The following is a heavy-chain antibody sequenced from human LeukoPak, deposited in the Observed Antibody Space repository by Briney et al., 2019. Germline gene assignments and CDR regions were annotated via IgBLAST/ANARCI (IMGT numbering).Heavy chain of an antibody. J-gene: IGHJ4*02. D-gene: IGHD5-12*01. CDR2: IIPIFGTA. Sequence: ASVKVSCKASGGTFSSYAISWVRQAPGQGLEWMGGIIPIFGTANYAQKFQGRVTITADKSTSTAYMELSSLRSEDTAVYYCAREPRYSGYDTEDYWGQGTLVTVSS. CDR1: GGTFSSYA. V-gene: IGHV1-69*06. CDR3: AREPRYSGYDTEDY.